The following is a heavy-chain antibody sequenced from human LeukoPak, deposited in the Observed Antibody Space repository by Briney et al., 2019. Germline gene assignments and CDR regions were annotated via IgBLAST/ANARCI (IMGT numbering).Heavy chain of an antibody. V-gene: IGHV4-61*02. CDR3: ARDTYYDFWSGFAL. D-gene: IGHD3-3*01. Sequence: SETLSLTCTVSGGSISSSSYYWSWIRQPAGKGLEWIGRIYTSGSTNYNPSLKSRVTISVDTSKNQFTLKLSSVTAADTAVYYCARDTYYDFWSGFALWGQGTLVTVSS. J-gene: IGHJ4*02. CDR1: GGSISSSSYY. CDR2: IYTSGST.